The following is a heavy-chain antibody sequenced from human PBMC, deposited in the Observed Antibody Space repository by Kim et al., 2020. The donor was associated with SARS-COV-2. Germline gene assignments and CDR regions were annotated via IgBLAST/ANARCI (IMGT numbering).Heavy chain of an antibody. Sequence: GGSLRLSCTASGFTFGDYAMSWFRQAPGKGLEWVGFIRSKAYGGTTEYAASVKGRFTISRDDSKSIAYLQMNSLKTEDTAVYYCTRFFKGHGAFFYYDIVDFDYWGQGTLVTVSS. CDR2: IRSKAYGGTT. CDR3: TRFFKGHGAFFYYDIVDFDY. D-gene: IGHD3-22*01. V-gene: IGHV3-49*03. J-gene: IGHJ4*02. CDR1: GFTFGDYA.